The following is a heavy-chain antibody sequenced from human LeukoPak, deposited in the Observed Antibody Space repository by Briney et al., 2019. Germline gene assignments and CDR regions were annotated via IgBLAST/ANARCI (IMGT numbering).Heavy chain of an antibody. Sequence: GASVKVSCKASGYTFSNYNIHWLRQAPGQGLEWMGGIIPIFGTANYAQKFQGRVTITADESTSTAYMELSSLRSEDTAVYYCARASPYYDILTGYYYYYYMDVWGKGTTVTISS. CDR3: ARASPYYDILTGYYYYYYMDV. V-gene: IGHV1-69*13. CDR1: GYTFSNYN. J-gene: IGHJ6*03. CDR2: IIPIFGTA. D-gene: IGHD3-9*01.